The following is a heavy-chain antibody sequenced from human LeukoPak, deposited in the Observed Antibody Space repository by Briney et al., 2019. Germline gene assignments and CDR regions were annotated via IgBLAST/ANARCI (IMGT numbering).Heavy chain of an antibody. CDR3: ARAGYGDLYYLDY. J-gene: IGHJ4*02. V-gene: IGHV1-2*02. D-gene: IGHD4-17*01. CDR1: GYTLTGYY. Sequence: GASVKVSCKASGYTLTGYYIHWVRQAPGQGLEWMGWINPNYGGTSYAQKFQGRVTMTGDTSIGTAYMELSSLRSDDTAVYYCARAGYGDLYYLDYWGQGTLVTVSS. CDR2: INPNYGGT.